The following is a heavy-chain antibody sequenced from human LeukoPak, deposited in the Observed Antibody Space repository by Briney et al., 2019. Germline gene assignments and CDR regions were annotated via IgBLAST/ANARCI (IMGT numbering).Heavy chain of an antibody. CDR2: IIPILGIA. Sequence: SVKVSCKASGGTFSSYAISWVRQAPGQGLEWMGRIIPILGIANYAQKFQGRVTITADKSTSTAYMELSSLRSEDTAVYYCARYYYDSSGPYHFDYWGQGTLVTVSS. CDR3: ARYYYDSSGPYHFDY. CDR1: GGTFSSYA. V-gene: IGHV1-69*04. J-gene: IGHJ4*02. D-gene: IGHD3-22*01.